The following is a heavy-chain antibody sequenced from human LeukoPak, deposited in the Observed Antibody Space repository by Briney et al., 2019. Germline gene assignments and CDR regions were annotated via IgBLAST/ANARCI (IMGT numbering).Heavy chain of an antibody. V-gene: IGHV3-74*01. J-gene: IGHJ4*02. CDR1: GFTLSNYW. D-gene: IGHD6-13*01. CDR3: ASGIAAVGWDFDY. Sequence: PGGSLRLSCAVSGFTLSNYWMHWVRQAPGQGLVWVSRINSYGSITSYADSVKGRFTISRDNAKNTLYLQMNSLRAEDTAVYYCASGIAAVGWDFDYWGQGTLVTVSS. CDR2: INSYGSIT.